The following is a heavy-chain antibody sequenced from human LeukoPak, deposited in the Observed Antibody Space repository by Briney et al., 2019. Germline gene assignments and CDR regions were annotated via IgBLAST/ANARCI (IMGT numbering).Heavy chain of an antibody. Sequence: SETLSLTCTVSGGSISSSNCYWGWIRQPPGKGLEWIGSIYFSGGTYYNASLKSRVTISVDTSKNQFSLKLSSVTAADTAVYYCARQTGSGLFSLPGGQGTLVTVSS. V-gene: IGHV4-39*01. J-gene: IGHJ4*02. CDR2: IYFSGGT. CDR3: ARQTGSGLFSLP. D-gene: IGHD3-10*01. CDR1: GGSISSSNCY.